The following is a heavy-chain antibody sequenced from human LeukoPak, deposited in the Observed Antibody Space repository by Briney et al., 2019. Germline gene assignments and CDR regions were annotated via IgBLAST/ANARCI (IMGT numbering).Heavy chain of an antibody. V-gene: IGHV3-23*01. Sequence: GGSLRLSCAASGFTFSTYEMNWVRQAPGKGLEWVSGISGSAGSTDYADSVKGRFTISRDNSKNTLYLQVNNLRIEDTALYYCAKTSLSDGSGDYYYMDVWGKGTTVTVSS. CDR3: AKTSLSDGSGDYYYMDV. CDR2: ISGSAGST. CDR1: GFTFSTYE. D-gene: IGHD3-3*01. J-gene: IGHJ6*03.